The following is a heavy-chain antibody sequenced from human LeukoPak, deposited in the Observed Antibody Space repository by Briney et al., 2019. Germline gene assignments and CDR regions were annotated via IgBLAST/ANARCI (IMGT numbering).Heavy chain of an antibody. D-gene: IGHD3/OR15-3a*01. V-gene: IGHV4-4*07. CDR1: GGSISSYY. Sequence: SETLSLTCTVSGGSISSYYWSWIRQPAGKGLDWIGRIYTSGSTNYNPSLKSRVTMSVDTSKNQFSLKLSSVTAADTAVYYCARAGPLGRGLDYWGQGTLVTVSS. CDR3: ARAGPLGRGLDY. J-gene: IGHJ4*02. CDR2: IYTSGST.